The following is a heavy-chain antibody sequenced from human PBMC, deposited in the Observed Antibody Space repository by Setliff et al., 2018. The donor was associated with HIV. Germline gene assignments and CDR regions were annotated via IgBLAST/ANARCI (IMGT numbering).Heavy chain of an antibody. CDR1: GGSFRGYH. D-gene: IGHD3-10*01. CDR2: IYKSGAT. V-gene: IGHV4-59*08. J-gene: IGHJ5*02. CDR3: ARHRRDYYGSGGYSA. Sequence: SETLSLTCAVYGGSFRGYHWSWIRQPPGKGLEWIGYIYKSGATSYNPSLKSRVTISVDTSKNQFSLKLGSVTAADTAVYYCARHRRDYYGSGGYSAWGQGTLVTVSS.